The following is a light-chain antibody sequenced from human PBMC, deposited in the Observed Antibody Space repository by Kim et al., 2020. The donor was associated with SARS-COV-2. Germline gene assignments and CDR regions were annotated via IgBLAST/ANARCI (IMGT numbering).Light chain of an antibody. Sequence: QSLTISCTGTSRAVGGYNLVSWYQQHPGKAPKLMIYEVSKRPSGVSNRFSGSKSGNTASLTISGLQAEDEADYYCCSYAGSSTFYVFGTGTKVTVL. CDR1: SRAVGGYNL. J-gene: IGLJ1*01. CDR3: CSYAGSSTFYV. V-gene: IGLV2-23*02. CDR2: EVS.